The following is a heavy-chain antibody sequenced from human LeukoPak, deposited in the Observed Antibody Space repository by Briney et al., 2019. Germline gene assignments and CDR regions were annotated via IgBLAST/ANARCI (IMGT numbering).Heavy chain of an antibody. CDR2: IYHSGRA. D-gene: IGHD6-19*01. Sequence: SGTLSLTCAVSGGSISSDNWWIWVRQPPGKGLEWIGEIYHSGRANYNLSLKSRVNMSVDKSKNQFSLSLSSVTAADTAVYHCARGLYGSDSYWGQGNLVTVSS. J-gene: IGHJ4*02. CDR1: GGSISSDNW. V-gene: IGHV4-4*02. CDR3: ARGLYGSDSY.